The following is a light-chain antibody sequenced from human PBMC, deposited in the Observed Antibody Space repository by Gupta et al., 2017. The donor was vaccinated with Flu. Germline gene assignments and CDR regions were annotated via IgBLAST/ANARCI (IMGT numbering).Light chain of an antibody. V-gene: IGKV3-11*01. CDR3: QQRKNGHQRLT. CDR2: DAS. Sequence: EIVLTQSPATLSLSPGERATLSCRASQSVSSYLAWYQQKPGQAPRLLIYDASNRATGIPARFSGSGSGTDFTLTISSLEPEDFAVYYCQQRKNGHQRLTFGGGTKVEIK. J-gene: IGKJ4*01. CDR1: QSVSSY.